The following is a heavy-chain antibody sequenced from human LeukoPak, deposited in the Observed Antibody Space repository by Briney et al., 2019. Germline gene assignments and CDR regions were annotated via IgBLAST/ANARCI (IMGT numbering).Heavy chain of an antibody. D-gene: IGHD6-13*01. Sequence: ASVKVSCKASGYTFTGYYMHWVRQAPGQGLEWMGRINPNSGGTNYAQKFQGRVTMTRDTSISTAYMELSRLRSDDTAVYYCARDRVAAAHSVSHRGWFDPWGQGTLVTVSS. CDR2: INPNSGGT. V-gene: IGHV1-2*06. CDR3: ARDRVAAAHSVSHRGWFDP. CDR1: GYTFTGYY. J-gene: IGHJ5*02.